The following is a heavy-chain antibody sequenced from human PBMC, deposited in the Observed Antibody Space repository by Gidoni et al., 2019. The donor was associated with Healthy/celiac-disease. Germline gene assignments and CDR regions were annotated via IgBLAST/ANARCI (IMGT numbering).Heavy chain of an antibody. J-gene: IGHJ4*02. D-gene: IGHD2-8*01. CDR1: GFTFSSYA. V-gene: IGHV3-23*01. CDR3: AKVRPSYCTNGVCPVDY. Sequence: EVQLLESGGGLVQPGGSLRLSCAASGFTFSSYAMSWVRQAPGKGLEWVSAISGSGGSPYYADSVKGRFTISRDNSKNTLYLQMNSLRAEDTAVYYCAKVRPSYCTNGVCPVDYWGQGTLVTVSS. CDR2: ISGSGGSP.